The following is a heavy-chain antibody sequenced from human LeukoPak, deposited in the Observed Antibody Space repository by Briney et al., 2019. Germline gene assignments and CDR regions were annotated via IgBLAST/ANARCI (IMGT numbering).Heavy chain of an antibody. D-gene: IGHD2-2*01. CDR2: IKQDGSEK. J-gene: IGHJ6*02. Sequence: GGSLRLSCAASGFTFSSYSMNWVRQAPGKGLERVANIKQDGSEKYYVDSVKGRFTISRDNAKNSLYLQMNSLRAEDTAVYYCARGIVVPAAIQTKYYYYGMDVWGQGTTVTVSS. V-gene: IGHV3-7*01. CDR3: ARGIVVPAAIQTKYYYYGMDV. CDR1: GFTFSSYS.